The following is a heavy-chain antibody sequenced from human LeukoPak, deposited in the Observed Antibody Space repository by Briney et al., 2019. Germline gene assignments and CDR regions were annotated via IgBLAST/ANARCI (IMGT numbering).Heavy chain of an antibody. D-gene: IGHD3-10*01. CDR2: INPYNGNT. J-gene: IGHJ4*02. CDR1: GYTLTSYG. CDR3: ARDYKY. Sequence: ASVKVSCKASGYTLTSYGISWVRQAPGQGLEWMGWINPYNGNTKYARKVQGRVTMTTDTSTRTAFMELRSLRSDDTAVYYCARDYKYWGQGTLVTVSS. V-gene: IGHV1-18*01.